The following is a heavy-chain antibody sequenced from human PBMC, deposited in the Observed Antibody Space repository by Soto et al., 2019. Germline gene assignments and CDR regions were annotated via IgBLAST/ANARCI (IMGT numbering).Heavy chain of an antibody. CDR2: ISAYNTNT. J-gene: IGHJ4*02. V-gene: IGHV1-18*01. CDR1: GYTFTIYH. Sequence: ASVKVSCKTSGYTFTIYHISWVRLAPGQGLEWMGWISAYNTNTNYAQKFQGRVTMTTDTLTSTAYMELRSLRSDDTAVYYCPRDTPPTDDWGQATLVTVSS. CDR3: PRDTPPTDD.